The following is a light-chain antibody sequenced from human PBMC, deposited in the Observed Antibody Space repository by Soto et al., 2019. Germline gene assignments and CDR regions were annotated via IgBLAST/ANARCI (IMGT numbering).Light chain of an antibody. J-gene: IGKJ1*01. Sequence: EIVMTQSPATLSVSPGERATLSCRASRSVSSNLAWYQQKPGQAPRLLIHGASTRATGIPARFSGSGSGTEFTLTISSLQSEDFAVYYCQQYNNWPPWTFGQGTKVDI. CDR3: QQYNNWPPWT. CDR2: GAS. CDR1: RSVSSN. V-gene: IGKV3-15*01.